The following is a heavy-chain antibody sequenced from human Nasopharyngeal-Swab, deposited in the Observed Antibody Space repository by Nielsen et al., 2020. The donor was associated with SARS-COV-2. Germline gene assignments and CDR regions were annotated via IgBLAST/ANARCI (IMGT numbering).Heavy chain of an antibody. CDR1: GGSISSYY. CDR2: IYYSGST. CDR3: ARDQGWAVAGYYYYYGMDV. V-gene: IGHV4-59*13. Sequence: SETLSLTCTVSGGSISSYYWSWIRQPPGKGLEWIGYIYYSGSTNYNPSLKSRVTISVDTSKNQFSLKLSSVTAADTAVYYCARDQGWAVAGYYYYYGMDVWGQGTTVIVSS. J-gene: IGHJ6*02. D-gene: IGHD6-19*01.